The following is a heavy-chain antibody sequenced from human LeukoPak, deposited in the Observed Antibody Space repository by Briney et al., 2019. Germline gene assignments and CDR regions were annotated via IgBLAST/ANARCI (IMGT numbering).Heavy chain of an antibody. Sequence: GGSLRLSCAASGFTFSDYYMSWIRQAPGKGLEWVSYISSSGSTYIYYADSLKGRFTISRDNAKNSLYLQMNSLRAEDTAVYYCARALSDAPTLGYCSGTSCYTAYWGQGTLVTVSS. D-gene: IGHD2-2*02. J-gene: IGHJ4*02. V-gene: IGHV3-11*04. CDR1: GFTFSDYY. CDR3: ARALSDAPTLGYCSGTSCYTAY. CDR2: ISSSGSTYI.